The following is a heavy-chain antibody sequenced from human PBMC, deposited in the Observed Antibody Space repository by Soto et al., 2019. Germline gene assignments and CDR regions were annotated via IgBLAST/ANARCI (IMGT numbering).Heavy chain of an antibody. D-gene: IGHD3-3*01. Sequence: QVQLQESGPGLVKPSQTLSLTCTVSGGSISSGGYYWSWIRQHPGKGLEWIGYIFYSGSTYYNPSHKRRVTISVDTSKNQFSLKLSSVTAADTAVYYCARDPGWSGYYGMDVWGKGTTVTVSS. CDR2: IFYSGST. J-gene: IGHJ6*04. V-gene: IGHV4-31*03. CDR1: GGSISSGGYY. CDR3: ARDPGWSGYYGMDV.